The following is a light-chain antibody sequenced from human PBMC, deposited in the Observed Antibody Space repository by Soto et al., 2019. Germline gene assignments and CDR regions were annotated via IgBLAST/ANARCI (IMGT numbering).Light chain of an antibody. CDR2: DVI. V-gene: IGLV2-14*03. CDR1: SSDVGAYSY. CDR3: SSFTKRNTYV. J-gene: IGLJ1*01. Sequence: QSALTQPASVSGSPGQSITISCTGTSSDVGAYSYVSWYQHLPGEAPKLIIYDVIHRPSGVSNRFSDSKSGNTASLTISGLQAEDEADYYCSSFTKRNTYVFGSGTKLTVL.